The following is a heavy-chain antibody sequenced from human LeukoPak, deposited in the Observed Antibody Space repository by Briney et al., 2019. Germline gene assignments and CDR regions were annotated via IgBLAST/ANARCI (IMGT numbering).Heavy chain of an antibody. CDR2: IGRGGSTT. Sequence: GGSLRLSCAASGFTFSDYYMSWIRQAPGKGLEWVSYIGRGGSTTYYADSVKGRFTISRDNAKNSLYLQMNSLRAEDTAVYYCVRGVSISSSWYNDIWGQGTMVTVSS. V-gene: IGHV3-11*01. D-gene: IGHD6-13*01. CDR3: VRGVSISSSWYNDI. J-gene: IGHJ3*02. CDR1: GFTFSDYY.